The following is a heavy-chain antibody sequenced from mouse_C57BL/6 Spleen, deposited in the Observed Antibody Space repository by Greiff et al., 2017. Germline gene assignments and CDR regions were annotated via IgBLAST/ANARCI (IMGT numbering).Heavy chain of an antibody. Sequence: VQLQQSGPGLVQPSQSLSITCTVSGFSLTSYGVHWVRQSPGQGLEWLGVIWSGGSTDYNAAFISRLSISKDNSKSQVFFKMNSLQADDTAIYYCARNDYDEGGYAMDYWGQGTSVTVSS. CDR3: ARNDYDEGGYAMDY. V-gene: IGHV2-2*01. CDR2: IWSGGST. J-gene: IGHJ4*01. CDR1: GFSLTSYG. D-gene: IGHD2-4*01.